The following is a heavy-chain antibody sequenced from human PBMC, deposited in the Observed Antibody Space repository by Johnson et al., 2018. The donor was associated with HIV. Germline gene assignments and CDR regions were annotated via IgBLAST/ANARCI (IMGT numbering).Heavy chain of an antibody. D-gene: IGHD6-13*01. Sequence: QVQLMESGGGVVQPGRSLRLSCVASGFTISNYGMHWVRQAPGNGLEWVAVMWYDGSNKYYADSVKGRFIISRDNSKNTLLLQMNSLRAEDTAVYYCAKCIWGSSLIDAFDIWGQGTRVTVSS. J-gene: IGHJ3*02. CDR2: MWYDGSNK. CDR3: AKCIWGSSLIDAFDI. V-gene: IGHV3-33*06. CDR1: GFTISNYG.